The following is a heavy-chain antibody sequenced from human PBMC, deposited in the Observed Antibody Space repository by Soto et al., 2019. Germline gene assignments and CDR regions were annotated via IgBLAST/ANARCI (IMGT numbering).Heavy chain of an antibody. CDR1: GFTFSNYA. V-gene: IGHV3-30*03. CDR3: ARALFVVVPAAVEAGYYCGMDV. D-gene: IGHD2-2*01. Sequence: QVQLVESGGGVVQPGRSLRLSCAASGFTFSNYAMHWVRQAPGKGLEWVAAISNGGSNTYYADSVKGRFTISRDNSKNPLYMPMTRLRAEDTAVYSCARALFVVVPAAVEAGYYCGMDVWGQGTAVTVSS. J-gene: IGHJ6*02. CDR2: ISNGGSNT.